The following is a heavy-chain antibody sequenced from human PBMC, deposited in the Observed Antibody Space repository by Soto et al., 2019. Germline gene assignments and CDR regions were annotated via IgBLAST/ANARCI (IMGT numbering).Heavy chain of an antibody. CDR2: INPKRGDT. V-gene: IGHV1-2*06. Sequence: QVQVVQSGPEVRIPGASVQVSCKTSGYPFANYYVHWVRQAPGKGLEWLGRINPKRGDTVYAQKFRGRVTLTMDISIAKVYMELSSLTSDDSTVYYCARIEGSARAAGEWGPGTVVNLSS. J-gene: IGHJ4*02. CDR1: GYPFANYY. CDR3: ARIEGSARAAGE. D-gene: IGHD3-10*01.